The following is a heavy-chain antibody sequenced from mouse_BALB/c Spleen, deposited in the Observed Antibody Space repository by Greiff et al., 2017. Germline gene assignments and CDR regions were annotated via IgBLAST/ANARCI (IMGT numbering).Heavy chain of an antibody. D-gene: IGHD1-1*02. CDR3: ARGGDYGACFAY. J-gene: IGHJ3*01. CDR1: GFTFSSFG. V-gene: IGHV5-17*02. Sequence: EVKLMESGGGLVQPGGSRKLSCAASGFTFSSFGMHWVRQAPEKGLEWVAYISSGSSTIYYADTVKGRFTISRDNPKNTLFLQMTSLRSEDTAMYYCARGGDYGACFAYWGQGTLVTVSA. CDR2: ISSGSSTI.